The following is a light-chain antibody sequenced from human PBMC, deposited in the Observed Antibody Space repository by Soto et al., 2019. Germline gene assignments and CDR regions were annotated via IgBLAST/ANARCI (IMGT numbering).Light chain of an antibody. J-gene: IGKJ4*01. CDR2: AAS. V-gene: IGKV1-6*01. CDR3: LQDLAYPPT. Sequence: AIQMTQSPSSLSASLGDRVTITCRASQGVSNDGGWYQQKPGKAPRLLIYAASTLQSGVPSRFSGSQSATDFTLTISSLQPEDFATHYCLQDLAYPPTFGGGTKVEIK. CDR1: QGVSND.